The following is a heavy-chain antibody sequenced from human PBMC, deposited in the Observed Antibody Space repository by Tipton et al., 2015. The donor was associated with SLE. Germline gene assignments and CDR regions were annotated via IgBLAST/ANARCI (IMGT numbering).Heavy chain of an antibody. CDR2: IIPIFGTA. D-gene: IGHD6-19*01. CDR1: GGTFSSYA. V-gene: IGHV1-69*05. CDR3: ARDRRRQQWLGDAFDI. J-gene: IGHJ3*02. Sequence: QSGPEVKKPGSSVKVSCKASGGTFSSYAISWVRRAPGQGLEWMGGIIPIFGTANYAQKLQGRVTMTTDTSTSTAYMELRSLRSDDTAVYYCARDRRRQQWLGDAFDIWGQGTMVTVSS.